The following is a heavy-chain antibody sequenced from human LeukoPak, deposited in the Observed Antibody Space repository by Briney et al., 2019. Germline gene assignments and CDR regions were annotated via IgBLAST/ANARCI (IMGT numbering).Heavy chain of an antibody. CDR2: IYYSGST. J-gene: IGHJ4*02. Sequence: SETLSLTCTVSGGSISSSSYYWGWIRQPPGKGLEWIGSIYYSGSTYYNPSLKSRVTISVDTSKNQFSLKLSSVTAADTAVYYCARLGPTVLLWFGDDYWGQGTLVTVSS. D-gene: IGHD3-10*01. CDR3: ARLGPTVLLWFGDDY. V-gene: IGHV4-39*01. CDR1: GGSISSSSYY.